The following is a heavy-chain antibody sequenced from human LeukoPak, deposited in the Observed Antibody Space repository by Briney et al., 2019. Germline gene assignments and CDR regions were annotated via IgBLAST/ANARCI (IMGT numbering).Heavy chain of an antibody. D-gene: IGHD6-19*01. J-gene: IGHJ3*02. CDR3: ARDLHSKQWLDAFDI. V-gene: IGHV4-38-2*02. CDR1: GYSISSGYY. CDR2: IYHSGST. Sequence: SETLSLTCTVSGYSISSGYYWGWIRQPPGKGLEWIGSIYHSGSTYYNPSLKSRVTISVDTSKNQFSLKLSSVTAADTAVYYCARDLHSKQWLDAFDIWGQGTMVTVSS.